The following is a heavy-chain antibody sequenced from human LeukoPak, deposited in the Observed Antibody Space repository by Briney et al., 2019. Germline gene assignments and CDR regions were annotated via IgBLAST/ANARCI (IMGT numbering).Heavy chain of an antibody. Sequence: GGSLRLSCTTSGFTFEDYAMTWVRQAPGKGLEWVGFIRSKDFGRTTEYAAYVKGRFTVSRDDSRGIAYLQMNSLKSEDTATYYCARSITGTGWKYYFDHWGQGTLITVSS. CDR2: IRSKDFGRTT. CDR1: GFTFEDYA. D-gene: IGHD1-14*01. V-gene: IGHV3-49*04. J-gene: IGHJ4*02. CDR3: ARSITGTGWKYYFDH.